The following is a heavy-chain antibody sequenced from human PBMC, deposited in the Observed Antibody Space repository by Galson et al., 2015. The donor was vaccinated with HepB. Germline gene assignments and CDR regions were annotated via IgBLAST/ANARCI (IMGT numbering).Heavy chain of an antibody. V-gene: IGHV3-21*01. J-gene: IGHJ4*02. CDR3: ARDPGYDWYIDH. CDR1: GFTLSSYT. CDR2: ISGSGSVI. Sequence: SLRLSCAASGFTLSSYTINWVRQGAGGGLEWVSSISGSGSVIYYVDSMKGRVTISRDNARKSVFLQMKSLRVEDTAIYYCARDPGYDWYIDHWGQGTLVTVSS. D-gene: IGHD3-22*01.